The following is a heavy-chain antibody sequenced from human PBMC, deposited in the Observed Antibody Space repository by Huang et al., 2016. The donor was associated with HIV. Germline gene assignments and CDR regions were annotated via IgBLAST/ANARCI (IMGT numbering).Heavy chain of an antibody. Sequence: QVQLQQWGAGLLKPSETLSLTCAVYGVSFSGYYWSWIRQPPGKGLGWIGEINESGTTNYNPSPKSRVTVSVATSKNQFSLRLRSVTAADTAVYYCARDGPERSSGNYGASDYWGQGTLVTVSS. CDR2: INESGTT. CDR3: ARDGPERSSGNYGASDY. D-gene: IGHD1-26*01. J-gene: IGHJ4*02. CDR1: GVSFSGYY. V-gene: IGHV4-34*01.